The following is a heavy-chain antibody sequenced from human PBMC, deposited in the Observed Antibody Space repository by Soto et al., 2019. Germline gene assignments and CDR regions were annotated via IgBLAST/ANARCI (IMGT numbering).Heavy chain of an antibody. CDR2: INHSGST. D-gene: IGHD3-3*01. J-gene: IGHJ3*02. Sequence: SETLSLTCAVYGGSFSGYYWSWIRQPPGKGLEWIGEINHSGSTNYNPSLKSRVTISVDTSKNQFSLKLSSVTAADTAVYYCAGRLLHFWGWLPRKDVFNIGGKGTMVPVSS. V-gene: IGHV4-34*01. CDR3: AGRLLHFWGWLPRKDVFNI. CDR1: GGSFSGYY.